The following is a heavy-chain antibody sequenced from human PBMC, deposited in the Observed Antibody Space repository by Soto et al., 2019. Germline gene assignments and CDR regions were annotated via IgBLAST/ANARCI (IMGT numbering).Heavy chain of an antibody. D-gene: IGHD3-3*01. V-gene: IGHV3-33*01. CDR2: IWYDGSNK. CDR1: GFTFSSYG. CDR3: ARDEEDFWSGYYYPRLDY. Sequence: GGSLRLSCAASGFTFSSYGMHWVRQAPGKGLEWVAVIWYDGSNKYYADSVKGRFTISRDNSKNTLYLQMNSLRAEDTAVYYCARDEEDFWSGYYYPRLDYWGQGTLVTVSS. J-gene: IGHJ4*02.